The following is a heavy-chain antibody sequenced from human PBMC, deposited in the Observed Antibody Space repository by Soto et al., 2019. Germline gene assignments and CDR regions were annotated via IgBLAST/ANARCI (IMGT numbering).Heavy chain of an antibody. D-gene: IGHD3-9*01. CDR2: LNSGGST. Sequence: GGSLRLSCVASEFTFTDHWMHWVRQVPGEGLVWVSRLNSGGSTYYADSVKGRFTISRDNSKNTLYLQMNSLRAEDTAVYYCAKDLGDILTGVNWFDPWGQGTLVTVSS. CDR3: AKDLGDILTGVNWFDP. CDR1: EFTFTDHW. J-gene: IGHJ5*02. V-gene: IGHV3-74*01.